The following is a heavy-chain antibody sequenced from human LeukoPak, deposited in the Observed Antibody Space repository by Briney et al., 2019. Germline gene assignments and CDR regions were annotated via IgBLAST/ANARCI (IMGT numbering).Heavy chain of an antibody. D-gene: IGHD5-18*01. Sequence: PVKVSCKASGGTFSSYAISWVRQAPGQGLEWMGRIIPIFGTANYAQKFQGRVTITTDESTSTAYMELSSLRSEDTAVYYCARGPLGTAMVTVPSYYYYYMDVWGKGTTVTVSS. J-gene: IGHJ6*03. CDR2: IIPIFGTA. CDR3: ARGPLGTAMVTVPSYYYYYMDV. V-gene: IGHV1-69*05. CDR1: GGTFSSYA.